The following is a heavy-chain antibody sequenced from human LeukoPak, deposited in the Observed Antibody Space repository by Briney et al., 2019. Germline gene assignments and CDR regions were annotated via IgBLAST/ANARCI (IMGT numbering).Heavy chain of an antibody. Sequence: GGSLRLSCAASGFTFSSYWMSWVRQAPGKGLEWVANIKQDGSETYYVDSVKGRFNISRHNAKNSLYLQMNSLRAEDTAVYYCARGGLWFGELIDYWGQGTLVTVSS. CDR2: IKQDGSET. V-gene: IGHV3-7*01. CDR3: ARGGLWFGELIDY. J-gene: IGHJ4*02. CDR1: GFTFSSYW. D-gene: IGHD3-10*01.